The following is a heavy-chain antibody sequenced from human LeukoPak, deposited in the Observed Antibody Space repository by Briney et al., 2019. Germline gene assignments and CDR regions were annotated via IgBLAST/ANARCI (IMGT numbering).Heavy chain of an antibody. CDR1: GFTFSSYW. CDR3: AEVGGIAARRRYYYYMDV. D-gene: IGHD6-6*01. J-gene: IGHJ6*03. V-gene: IGHV3-7*03. CDR2: IKQDGSEK. Sequence: GGSLRLSCAASGFTFSSYWMSWVRQAPGKGLEWVANIKQDGSEKYYVDSVKGRFTISRDNAKNSLYLQMNSLRAEDTAVYYCAEVGGIAARRRYYYYMDVWGKGTTVTVSS.